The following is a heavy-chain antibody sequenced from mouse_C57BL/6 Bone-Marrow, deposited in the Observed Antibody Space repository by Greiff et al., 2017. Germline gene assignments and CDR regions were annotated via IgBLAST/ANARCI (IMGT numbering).Heavy chain of an antibody. CDR1: GYTFTSYW. V-gene: IGHV1-55*01. J-gene: IGHJ4*01. Sequence: VQLQQPGAELVKPGASVKMSCKASGYTFTSYWITWVKQRPGQGLEWIGDIYPGSGSTNYNEKFKSKATLTGDTSSSTAYMQFSSLTAEDSAVYYCARRGSAMDYWGQGTSVTVSA. CDR2: IYPGSGST. CDR3: ARRGSAMDY.